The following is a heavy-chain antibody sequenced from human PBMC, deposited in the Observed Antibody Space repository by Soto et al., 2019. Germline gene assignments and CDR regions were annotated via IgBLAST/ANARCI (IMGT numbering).Heavy chain of an antibody. CDR3: ARANSSTWYKLEYKWFDP. V-gene: IGHV4-59*01. J-gene: IGHJ5*02. CDR2: MYYSETT. Sequence: PSETLSLTCTVSGGFINDYYWSWIRQTPGKGLEWVGFMYYSETTKYNPSLKGRVNMSLDTSKNQISLHLQSVTAADTAVYYCARANSSTWYKLEYKWFDPWGQGTLVTVSS. CDR1: GGFINDYY. D-gene: IGHD6-13*01.